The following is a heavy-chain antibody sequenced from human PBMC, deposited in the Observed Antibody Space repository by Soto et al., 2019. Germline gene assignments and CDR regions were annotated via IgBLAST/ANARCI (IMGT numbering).Heavy chain of an antibody. V-gene: IGHV3-74*01. Sequence: PVGSLRLSCAASGLIFSNYKMHWVRQAPGKVLGWVSRINTDGSIIDYADSVRGRGTVSGGNAKNTLCLQMNSLRSDDTALYQGARATAGLHYWGNAKLATAYS. CDR3: ARATAGLHY. D-gene: IGHD1-1*01. CDR1: GLIFSNYK. CDR2: INTDGSII. J-gene: IGHJ4*01.